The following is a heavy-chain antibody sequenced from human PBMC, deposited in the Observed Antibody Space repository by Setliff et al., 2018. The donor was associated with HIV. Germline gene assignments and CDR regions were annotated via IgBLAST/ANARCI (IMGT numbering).Heavy chain of an antibody. CDR2: INPNSGGT. Sequence: GASVKVSCKASGYTFIGYDINWVRQAPGQGLEWMGRINPNSGGTNYAQKSKGRVTMTRDTSTTTANMELSRLGSDDTAVYYCARGNRVGANDAFDIWGQGTMVTVSS. CDR3: ARGNRVGANDAFDI. D-gene: IGHD1-26*01. CDR1: GYTFIGYD. V-gene: IGHV1-2*06. J-gene: IGHJ3*02.